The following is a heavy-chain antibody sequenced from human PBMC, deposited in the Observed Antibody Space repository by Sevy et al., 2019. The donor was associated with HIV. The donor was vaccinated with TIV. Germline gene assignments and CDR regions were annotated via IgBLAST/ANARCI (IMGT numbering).Heavy chain of an antibody. CDR2: ISYDGSNK. D-gene: IGHD6-19*01. CDR1: GFTFSSYG. V-gene: IGHV3-30*18. Sequence: GGSLRLSCAASGFTFSSYGMHWVRQAPGKGLEWVAVISYDGSNKYYADSVKGRFTISRDNSKNTLYLQMNSLRDEDTAMDYCAKGGSWGSSGPIDYWGQGTLVTVSS. CDR3: AKGGSWGSSGPIDY. J-gene: IGHJ4*02.